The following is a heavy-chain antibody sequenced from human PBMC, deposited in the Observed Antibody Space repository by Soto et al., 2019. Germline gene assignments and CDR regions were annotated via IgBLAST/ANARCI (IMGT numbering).Heavy chain of an antibody. Sequence: SLRLSCSASGFTFSTYAMHWVRQAPGKGLEYVSAVSSHGGSPYYADSVKGRFSISRDNSKNTLSLQMSSLRAEDTAVYYCVKDGYCRSTSCSGYYGMDVWGQGTTVTVSS. J-gene: IGHJ6*02. V-gene: IGHV3-64D*06. D-gene: IGHD2-2*03. CDR2: VSSHGGSP. CDR3: VKDGYCRSTSCSGYYGMDV. CDR1: GFTFSTYA.